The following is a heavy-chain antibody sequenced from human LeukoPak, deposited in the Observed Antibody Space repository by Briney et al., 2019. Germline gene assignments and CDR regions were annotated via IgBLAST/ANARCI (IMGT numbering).Heavy chain of an antibody. D-gene: IGHD3-16*01. CDR1: GFTFSDYY. V-gene: IGHV3-11*01. CDR3: ARIGDYDYVWGSYNPIDY. CDR2: ISSSGSTI. J-gene: IGHJ4*02. Sequence: GGSLRLSCAASGFTFSDYYMSWIRQAPGKGLEWVSYISSSGSTIYYADSVKGRFTISRDNAKNSLYLQMNSLRAEDTAVYYCARIGDYDYVWGSYNPIDYWGQGTLVTVSS.